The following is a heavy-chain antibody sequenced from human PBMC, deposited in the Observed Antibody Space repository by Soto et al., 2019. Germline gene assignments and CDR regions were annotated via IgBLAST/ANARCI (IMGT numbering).Heavy chain of an antibody. CDR1: GFTFSSYA. CDR2: ISGSGGST. Sequence: GGSLRLCCAASGFTFSSYAMRWVRQAPGKGLEWVSAISGSGGSTYYADSVKGRFTISRDNSKNTLYLQMNSLRAEDTAVYYCAKDDRYYDILTGPYWGQGTLVTVSS. CDR3: AKDDRYYDILTGPY. J-gene: IGHJ4*02. V-gene: IGHV3-23*01. D-gene: IGHD3-9*01.